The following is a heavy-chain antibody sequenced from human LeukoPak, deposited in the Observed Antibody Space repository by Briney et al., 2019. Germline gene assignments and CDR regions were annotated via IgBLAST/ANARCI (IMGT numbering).Heavy chain of an antibody. V-gene: IGHV3-72*01. Sequence: GGSLRLSCAASGFIFSSYSMNWVRQAPGKGLEWVGRTRNKANSYTTEYAASVKGRFTISRDDSKNSLYLQMNSLKTEDTAVYYCASAVPAAKYYNRYWGQGTLVTVSS. CDR2: TRNKANSYTT. CDR1: GFIFSSYS. J-gene: IGHJ4*02. CDR3: ASAVPAAKYYNRY. D-gene: IGHD3-10*01.